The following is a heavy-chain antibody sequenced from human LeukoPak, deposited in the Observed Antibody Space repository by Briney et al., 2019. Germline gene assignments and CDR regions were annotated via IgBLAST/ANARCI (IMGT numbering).Heavy chain of an antibody. V-gene: IGHV1-8*03. J-gene: IGHJ4*02. D-gene: IGHD5-18*01. CDR2: MNPNSGNT. Sequence: ASVKVSCKASGYTFTSYDINWVRQATAQGLEWMGWMNPNSGNTGYAQKFQGRVTITRNTSISTAYMELSSLRSEDTAVYYCARGYSYGYEADYWGQGTLVTVS. CDR1: GYTFTSYD. CDR3: ARGYSYGYEADY.